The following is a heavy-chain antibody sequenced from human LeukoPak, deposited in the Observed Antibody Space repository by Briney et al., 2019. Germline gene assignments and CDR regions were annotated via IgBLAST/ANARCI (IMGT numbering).Heavy chain of an antibody. Sequence: GGSLRLSCAASGFTVSSNYMSWVRQAPGKGLEWVSVIYSGGSTYYADSVQGRFTISRDNSKNTLYLQMNSLRAEDTAVYYCARVVDLYYYDSSGYLVWYYWGQGTLVTVSS. D-gene: IGHD3-22*01. CDR3: ARVVDLYYYDSSGYLVWYY. J-gene: IGHJ4*02. V-gene: IGHV3-53*01. CDR1: GFTVSSNY. CDR2: IYSGGST.